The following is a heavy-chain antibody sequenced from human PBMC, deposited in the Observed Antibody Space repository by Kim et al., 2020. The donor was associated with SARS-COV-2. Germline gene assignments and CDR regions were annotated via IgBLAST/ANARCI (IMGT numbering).Heavy chain of an antibody. D-gene: IGHD2-2*01. J-gene: IGHJ4*02. CDR2: IYYTGAT. CDR1: GGSIGSDFSY. Sequence: SETRSLTCSVSGGSIGSDFSYWNWIRQHPGKGLEWIGCIYYTGATYYNPSLESRVIISLDTSKTQFSLKLTSMTAADTAIYYCATGRDAHKSGFWGQGTLVTVSS. V-gene: IGHV4-31*03. CDR3: ATGRDAHKSGF.